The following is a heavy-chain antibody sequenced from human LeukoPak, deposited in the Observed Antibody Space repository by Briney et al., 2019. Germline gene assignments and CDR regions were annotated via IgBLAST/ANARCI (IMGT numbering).Heavy chain of an antibody. CDR3: AKNWAAYCGGDCLVDF. CDR2: ISYDGNNK. CDR1: GFSLSNYG. D-gene: IGHD2-21*02. Sequence: GGSLRLSCAASGFSLSNYGMHWARQAPGKGLEWVASISYDGNNKYYPGSVRGRFTISRDNSKNTLYLQINSLRPEDTAVFYCAKNWAAYCGGDCLVDFWGQGTLVPVSS. V-gene: IGHV3-30*18. J-gene: IGHJ4*02.